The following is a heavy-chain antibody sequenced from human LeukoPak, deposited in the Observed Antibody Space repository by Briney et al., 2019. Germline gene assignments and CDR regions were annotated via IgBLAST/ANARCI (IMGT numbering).Heavy chain of an antibody. V-gene: IGHV3-7*02. J-gene: IGHJ6*02. D-gene: IGHD2-15*01. CDR3: ARACGASCYAVDYYNYGMDV. Sequence: PGGSLRLSCAASGFTFSSYWMSWVRQAPGKGLEWVAKIKQDGSEKYYVDSVKGRFTISRDNAKNSLYLQMNSLGAGDTAVYYCARACGASCYAVDYYNYGMDVWGQGTTVTVSS. CDR2: IKQDGSEK. CDR1: GFTFSSYW.